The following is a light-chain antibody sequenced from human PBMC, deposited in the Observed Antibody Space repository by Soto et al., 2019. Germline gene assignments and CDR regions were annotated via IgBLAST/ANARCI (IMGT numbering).Light chain of an antibody. CDR2: GAS. CDR3: QQYHSYPVT. J-gene: IGKJ4*01. Sequence: DFQMTQSPSSLSASVGDTVTITCRASQGINNFLAWFQQKPGKAPKSLIYGASSLQSGVPSKFSGSGSDTGFTLTISSLQPEDSATYFCQQYHSYPVTFGGGTKVEIK. CDR1: QGINNF. V-gene: IGKV1-16*02.